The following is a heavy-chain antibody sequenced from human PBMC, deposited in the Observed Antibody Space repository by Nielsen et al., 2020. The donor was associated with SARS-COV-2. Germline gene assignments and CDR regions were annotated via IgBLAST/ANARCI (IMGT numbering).Heavy chain of an antibody. CDR1: GDSVSSNSAA. CDR3: ARDGVERPNVFDY. J-gene: IGHJ4*02. D-gene: IGHD1-1*01. V-gene: IGHV6-1*01. CDR2: TYYRSKWYN. Sequence: SQTLSLTCAISGDSVSSNSAAWNWLRQSPSRGLEWLGRTYYRSKWYNDYAVSVKSRITINPDTSKNQFSLQLNSVTPEDTAVYYCARDGVERPNVFDYWGQGTLVTVSS.